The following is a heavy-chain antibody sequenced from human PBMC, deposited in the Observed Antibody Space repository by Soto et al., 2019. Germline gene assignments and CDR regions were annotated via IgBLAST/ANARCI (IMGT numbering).Heavy chain of an antibody. D-gene: IGHD4-17*01. Sequence: GGSLRLSCAASGFTFSSYGMHWVRQAPGKGLEWVAVIWYDGSNKYYADSVKGRFTISRDNSKNTLYLQMNSLRAEDTAVYYCARDMTTVNRYFDYWGQGTLVTVSS. CDR2: IWYDGSNK. CDR1: GFTFSSYG. J-gene: IGHJ4*02. CDR3: ARDMTTVNRYFDY. V-gene: IGHV3-33*01.